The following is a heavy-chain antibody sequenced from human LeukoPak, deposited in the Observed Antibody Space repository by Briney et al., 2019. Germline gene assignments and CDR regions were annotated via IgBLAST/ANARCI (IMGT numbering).Heavy chain of an antibody. Sequence: GGSLRLSCAASGFTFSTYTLAWVRQAPGKGLEWVSSINSRSTYIYYADSVRGRFTISRDNAKNSLYLRMDSLRAEDTAVYYCARDPGSSSHDFWGQGTLVTVSS. V-gene: IGHV3-21*01. CDR3: ARDPGSSSHDF. CDR1: GFTFSTYT. J-gene: IGHJ4*02. CDR2: INSRSTYI.